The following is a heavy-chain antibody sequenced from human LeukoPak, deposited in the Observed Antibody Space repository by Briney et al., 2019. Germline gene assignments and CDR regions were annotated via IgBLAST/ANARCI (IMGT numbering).Heavy chain of an antibody. CDR1: GFTFSSYS. D-gene: IGHD5-18*01. V-gene: IGHV3-21*01. J-gene: IGHJ4*02. CDR2: ISSSSSYI. Sequence: GGSLRLSCAASGFTFSSYSMNWVRQALGKGLEWVSSISSSSSYIYYADSVKGRFTISRDNAKNSLYLQMNSLRAEDTAVYYCARQIRGSYGSFDYWGQGTLVTVSS. CDR3: ARQIRGSYGSFDY.